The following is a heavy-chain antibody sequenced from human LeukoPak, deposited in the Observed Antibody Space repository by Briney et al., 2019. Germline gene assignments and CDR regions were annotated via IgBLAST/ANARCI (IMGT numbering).Heavy chain of an antibody. Sequence: GGSLRLSCAASGFTFSNYGMHWVRQAPGKGLEWVAVISYDGSNKYYADSVKGRFTISRDNSKNTLYLQMNSLRAEDTAVYYCAKGLDWASDYWGQGTLVTVSS. CDR1: GFTFSNYG. V-gene: IGHV3-30*18. J-gene: IGHJ4*02. CDR3: AKGLDWASDY. CDR2: ISYDGSNK. D-gene: IGHD3-9*01.